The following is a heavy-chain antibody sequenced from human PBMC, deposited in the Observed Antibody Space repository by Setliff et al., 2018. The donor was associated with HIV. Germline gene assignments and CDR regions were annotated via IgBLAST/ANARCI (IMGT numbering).Heavy chain of an antibody. J-gene: IGHJ4*02. D-gene: IGHD2-15*01. CDR1: GASISRGNYY. V-gene: IGHV4-30-4*08. CDR2: IYYSGST. CDR3: ARVVDADYLDY. Sequence: PSETLSLTCTVSGASISRGNYYWTWIRQRPGKGLEWIAFIYYSGSTYYSPSLKSRLMISVDTSKNQFSLKLNSVTAADTAMYYCARVVDADYLDYWGQGTPVTVSS.